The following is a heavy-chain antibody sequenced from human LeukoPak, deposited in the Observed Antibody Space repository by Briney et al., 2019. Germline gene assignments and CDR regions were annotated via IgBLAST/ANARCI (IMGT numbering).Heavy chain of an antibody. Sequence: SETPSLTCTVSGDSISNYYWTWIRQPAGKGLEWIGRIYTSGSTNYNPSLKSRVTMSVDTSKNQFSLKLSSVAAADTAVYYCARDCSSTSCYRAYAFDIWGQGTMVTVSS. V-gene: IGHV4-4*07. J-gene: IGHJ3*02. CDR2: IYTSGST. D-gene: IGHD2-2*02. CDR1: GDSISNYY. CDR3: ARDCSSTSCYRAYAFDI.